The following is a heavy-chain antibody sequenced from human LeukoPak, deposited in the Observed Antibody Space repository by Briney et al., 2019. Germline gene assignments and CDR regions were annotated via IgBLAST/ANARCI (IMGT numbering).Heavy chain of an antibody. Sequence: ASVKVSCKASGYTFTRFAISWVRQAPGQGLEWMGWISAYNGHTNYPQRLQGRVIMTTDTSTTTAYMELRSLRSDDTAMYYCARSGPNDNSGSHWFDPWGQGTLVTVSS. CDR1: GYTFTRFA. CDR3: ARSGPNDNSGSHWFDP. J-gene: IGHJ5*02. CDR2: ISAYNGHT. D-gene: IGHD5-12*01. V-gene: IGHV1-18*01.